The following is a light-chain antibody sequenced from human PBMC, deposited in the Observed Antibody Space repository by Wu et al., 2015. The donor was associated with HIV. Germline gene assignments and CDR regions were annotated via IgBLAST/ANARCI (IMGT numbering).Light chain of an antibody. Sequence: LTQSPDTLSLSPGQTATLSCRASQSVSAPHLAWYHQKSGRGPRLLIYGTFNRASGVPDRFNGSGPGTHFTLTINRLKPEDFGLYYCHHFGASSQTFGQGTKLEIK. CDR3: HHFGASSQT. CDR1: QSVSAPH. CDR2: GTF. V-gene: IGKV3-20*01. J-gene: IGKJ2*01.